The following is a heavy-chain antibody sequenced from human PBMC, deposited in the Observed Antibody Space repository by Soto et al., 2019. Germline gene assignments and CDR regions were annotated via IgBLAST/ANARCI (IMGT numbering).Heavy chain of an antibody. J-gene: IGHJ3*02. V-gene: IGHV1-2*02. D-gene: IGHD2-2*01. CDR3: ARGIASVSPSCFGI. Sequence: ASVKGSCKASGYTFTGYYMHWVRQAPGQGLEWMGWINPNSGGTNYAQKFQGRVTMTRDTSISTAYMELSRLRSDDTAVYYCARGIASVSPSCFGIWGQGTLIPFSS. CDR2: INPNSGGT. CDR1: GYTFTGYY.